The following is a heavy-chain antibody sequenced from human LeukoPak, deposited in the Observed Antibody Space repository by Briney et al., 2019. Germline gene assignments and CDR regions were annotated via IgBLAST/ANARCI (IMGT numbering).Heavy chain of an antibody. CDR1: GYTFTSYY. D-gene: IGHD6-13*01. J-gene: IGHJ4*02. V-gene: IGHV1-46*01. CDR2: INPSGGST. CDR3: RAAPPSSPDY. Sequence: ASVKVSCKASGYTFTSYYMHWVRQAPGQGLEWMGIINPSGGSTSYSQKFQGRVTMTRDTSTSTVYMELSSLRSEDTAVYYCRAAPPSSPDYWGQGTLVTVSS.